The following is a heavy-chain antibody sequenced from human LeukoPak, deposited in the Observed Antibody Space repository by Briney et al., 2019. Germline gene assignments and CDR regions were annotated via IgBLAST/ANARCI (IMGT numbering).Heavy chain of an antibody. CDR2: ISANNGNT. Sequence: ASVKVSCKASGYTFTSSGISWVRQAPGQGLEWMGWISANNGNTNYAQKLQGRVTMTTDTSTSTAYMELRSLRSDDTAVYYCARALQLRYFDWLPTDYGMDVWGQGTTVTVSS. CDR3: ARALQLRYFDWLPTDYGMDV. V-gene: IGHV1-18*01. J-gene: IGHJ6*02. CDR1: GYTFTSSG. D-gene: IGHD3-9*01.